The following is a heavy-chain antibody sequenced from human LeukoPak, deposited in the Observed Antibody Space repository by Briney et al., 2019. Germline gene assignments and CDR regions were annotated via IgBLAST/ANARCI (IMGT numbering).Heavy chain of an antibody. CDR3: ARASRIAAVGTLDY. D-gene: IGHD6-13*01. V-gene: IGHV1-18*01. CDR2: IGPYNANA. Sequence: ASVKVSCKASGYTFNNYGVSWVRQAPGQGLEWMGWIGPYNANAKYAQKLQGRVTMTADTFTSTAYVELRNLRSDDTAVYYCARASRIAAVGTLDYWGQGTLVTVSS. J-gene: IGHJ4*02. CDR1: GYTFNNYG.